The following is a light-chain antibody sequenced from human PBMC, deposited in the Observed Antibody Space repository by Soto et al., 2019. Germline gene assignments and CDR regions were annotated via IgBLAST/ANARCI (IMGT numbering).Light chain of an antibody. Sequence: QSALTQPPSASGSPGQSVTISCTGTSSDVGGYNYVSWHQQHPGKAPKLMIYEVTKRPSGVPDRFSGSKSGNTASLTVSGLQAEDEADYYCSSYAGSTNNDVFGTGTKLTVL. CDR3: SSYAGSTNNDV. J-gene: IGLJ1*01. CDR1: SSDVGGYNY. CDR2: EVT. V-gene: IGLV2-8*01.